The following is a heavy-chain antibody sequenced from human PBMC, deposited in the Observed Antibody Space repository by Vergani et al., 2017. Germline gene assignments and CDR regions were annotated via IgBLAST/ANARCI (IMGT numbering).Heavy chain of an antibody. J-gene: IGHJ4*02. CDR3: AKDSSSWYWSDY. V-gene: IGHV3-23*01. D-gene: IGHD6-13*01. Sequence: EVQLLESGGGLVQPGGSLRLSCAASGFTFSSYAMSWVRQAPGKGREWVSAISGSGGSTYYADSVKGRFTISRDTSKNTLYLQMNSLIAEDTAVYYCAKDSSSWYWSDYWGQGTLVTVSS. CDR2: ISGSGGST. CDR1: GFTFSSYA.